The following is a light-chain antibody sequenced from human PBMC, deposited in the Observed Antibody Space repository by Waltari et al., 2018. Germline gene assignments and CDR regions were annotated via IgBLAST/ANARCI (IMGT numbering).Light chain of an antibody. CDR1: SSDIGDYHY. V-gene: IGLV2-11*01. J-gene: IGLJ1*01. CDR2: DVS. Sequence: QSALTQPRSVSGSPGQSVTISCTGSSSDIGDYHYVSWYQQHPGKAPKFMIYDVSRRPSGVPDRFSGSKSGNTASLTSSGLQTEDEADYYCCSYGGSFSSGYVFGSGTKVTVL. CDR3: CSYGGSFSSGYV.